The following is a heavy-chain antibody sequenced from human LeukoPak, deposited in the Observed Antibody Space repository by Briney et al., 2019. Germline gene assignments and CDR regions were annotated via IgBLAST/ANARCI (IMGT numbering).Heavy chain of an antibody. J-gene: IGHJ4*02. Sequence: KASETLSLTCTVSGGSISSSSYSWDWIRQTPGKGLEWIGGMYYSGGTYYNPSLKSRVTMPVDTSKNQFSLKLSSVTAADTAVYYCASKYSSGWFYFDYWGQGTLVTVSS. CDR1: GGSISSSSYS. V-gene: IGHV4-39*01. CDR2: MYYSGGT. D-gene: IGHD6-19*01. CDR3: ASKYSSGWFYFDY.